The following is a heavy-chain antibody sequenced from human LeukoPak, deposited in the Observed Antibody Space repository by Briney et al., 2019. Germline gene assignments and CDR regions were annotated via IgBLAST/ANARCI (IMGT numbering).Heavy chain of an antibody. J-gene: IGHJ4*02. Sequence: ASVKVSCKASGDTLTVHNIHWMRQAPGQGLEWMGWIHPSSGARQYAQKFQGRVTMTRDTSISTAYMELSSLRSDDTAIYYCAVSVQAASIPAFEYWGQGALLTVSS. D-gene: IGHD6-25*01. V-gene: IGHV1-2*02. CDR3: AVSVQAASIPAFEY. CDR2: IHPSSGAR. CDR1: GDTLTVHN.